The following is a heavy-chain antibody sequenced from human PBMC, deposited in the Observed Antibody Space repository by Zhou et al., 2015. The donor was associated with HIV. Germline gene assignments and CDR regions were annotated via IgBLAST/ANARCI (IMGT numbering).Heavy chain of an antibody. D-gene: IGHD2/OR15-2a*01. J-gene: IGHJ2*01. CDR3: TRERGRHRDPATGDTFFGRYFDI. CDR1: GDVDHFRTYT. V-gene: IGHV1-69*01. CDR2: IRPMFRGT. Sequence: QVQLLQSGSDVKKPGSSVKLSCRASGDVDHFRTYTITWVRLAPGHGLEWMGGIRPMFRGTDTAHKFQGRVSFGADVTATVVSMELKNLTLDDTAVYFCTRERGRHRDPATGDTFFGRYFDIWGRGSLI.